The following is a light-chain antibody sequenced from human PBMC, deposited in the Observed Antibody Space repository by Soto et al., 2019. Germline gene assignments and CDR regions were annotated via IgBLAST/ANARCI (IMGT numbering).Light chain of an antibody. V-gene: IGKV3-20*01. CDR3: QQYGDSSRT. CDR2: GAS. CDR1: QSVRSNY. J-gene: IGKJ1*01. Sequence: EIVLTQSPGTLSLSPGEGATLSCRASQSVRSNYLAWYQQKPGQAPRLLIYGASSRATGIPDRFSGSGSGTDFTLTISRLESEEFAVYYCQQYGDSSRTFGQGTKVEI.